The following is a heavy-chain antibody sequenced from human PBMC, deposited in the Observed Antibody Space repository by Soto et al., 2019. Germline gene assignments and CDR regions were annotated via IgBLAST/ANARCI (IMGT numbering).Heavy chain of an antibody. CDR2: IYYSGST. V-gene: IGHV4-59*01. D-gene: IGHD4-17*01. J-gene: IGHJ6*02. CDR1: GGSISSYY. Sequence: PSETLSLTCTVSGGSISSYYWSWIRQPPGKGLEWIGYIYYSGSTNYNLSLKSRVTISVDTSKNQFSLKLSSVTAADTAVYYCARGLGQYATADYGMDVWGQGTTLTVSS. CDR3: ARGLGQYATADYGMDV.